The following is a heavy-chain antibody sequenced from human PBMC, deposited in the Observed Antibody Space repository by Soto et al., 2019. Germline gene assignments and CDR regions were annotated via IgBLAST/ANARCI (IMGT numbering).Heavy chain of an antibody. CDR2: ISSHGDTT. J-gene: IGHJ5*02. V-gene: IGHV3-23*01. CDR1: GFLFSSYA. Sequence: EQLLQSGGGVVQSGGSLRLSCEASGFLFSSYAMNWGRQAPGKGLEWVSSISSHGDTTYYAESVRGRFTISRDNSKNALFLQLNSLRAGDTAVYFCARDHYDFWSGFPPTIWFHPWGQGTLVTVSS. D-gene: IGHD3-3*01. CDR3: ARDHYDFWSGFPPTIWFHP.